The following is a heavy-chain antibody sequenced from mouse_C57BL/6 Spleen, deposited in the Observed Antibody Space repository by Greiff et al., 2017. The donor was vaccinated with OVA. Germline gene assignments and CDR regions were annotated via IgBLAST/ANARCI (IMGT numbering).Heavy chain of an antibody. CDR2: IDPSDSYT. J-gene: IGHJ4*01. CDR1: GYTFTSYW. Sequence: QVQLQQPGAELVKPGASVKLSCKASGYTFTSYWMQWVKQRPGQGLEWIGEIDPSDSYTNYNQKFKGKATLTVDTSSSTAYMQLSSLTSEDSAVYYCAGVREGAMDDWGQGTSVTVSS. V-gene: IGHV1-50*01. D-gene: IGHD2-14*01. CDR3: AGVREGAMDD.